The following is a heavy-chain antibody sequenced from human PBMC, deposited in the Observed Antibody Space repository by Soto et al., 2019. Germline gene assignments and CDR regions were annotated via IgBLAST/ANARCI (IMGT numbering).Heavy chain of an antibody. D-gene: IGHD3-16*01. J-gene: IGHJ4*02. V-gene: IGHV1-2*02. CDR1: VYTFTGNF. CDR3: ARASSTGIYYVGNYDY. Sequence: ASVKVSCKASVYTFTGNFMHWVRQAPGQGLEWMGWINPHSGVTNYAQKFQGRVTMTRDTSISTVYMEMSRLTSDDTAVYYYARASSTGIYYVGNYDYWGQGTLVTV. CDR2: INPHSGVT.